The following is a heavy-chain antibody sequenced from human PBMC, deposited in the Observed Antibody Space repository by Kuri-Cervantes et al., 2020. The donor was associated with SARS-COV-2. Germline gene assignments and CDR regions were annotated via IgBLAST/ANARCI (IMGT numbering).Heavy chain of an antibody. D-gene: IGHD2-2*01. CDR1: GFSLSTSGVG. V-gene: IGHV2-5*05. J-gene: IGHJ5*02. CDR2: IYWDDDK. CDR3: ARIQRSSRHFDP. Sequence: SGPTLVKPTQALTLTCTFSGFSLSTSGVGVGWIRQPPGKALEWLALIYWDDDKRYGPSLRSRLTITKDTSKNQVVLTITNMDPADTATYYCARIQRSSRHFDPWGQGTLVTVSS.